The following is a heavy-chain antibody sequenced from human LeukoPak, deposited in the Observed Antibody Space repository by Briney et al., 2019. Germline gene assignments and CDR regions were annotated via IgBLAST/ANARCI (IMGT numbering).Heavy chain of an antibody. Sequence: GGSLRLSCAASVFTYSNAWMSCVRQAPGKGLEWVGRIKSKTDNGTTDYAEPVKGRFTISRDESKNTLYLQMNSLKTEDTAVYSCTPTGGRNSYGETYRGQGALVTVSS. CDR2: IKSKTDNGTT. V-gene: IGHV3-15*01. CDR1: VFTYSNAW. D-gene: IGHD5-18*01. CDR3: TPTGGRNSYGETY. J-gene: IGHJ4*02.